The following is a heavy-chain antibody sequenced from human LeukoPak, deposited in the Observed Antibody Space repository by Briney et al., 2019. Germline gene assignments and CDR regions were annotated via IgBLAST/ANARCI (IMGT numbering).Heavy chain of an antibody. V-gene: IGHV5-51*01. CDR2: ICPGDSET. Sequence: GEPLKISCQWSGDSFRNSWIGWVRQMTGKGPDWVGVICPGDSETRYSPSFQGQVTISVDKSLSAAYLQWSSLKASDSAMYYCATWGRNGYFGMDVWGQGTPVIVSS. CDR3: ATWGRNGYFGMDV. D-gene: IGHD1-1*01. J-gene: IGHJ6*02. CDR1: GDSFRNSW.